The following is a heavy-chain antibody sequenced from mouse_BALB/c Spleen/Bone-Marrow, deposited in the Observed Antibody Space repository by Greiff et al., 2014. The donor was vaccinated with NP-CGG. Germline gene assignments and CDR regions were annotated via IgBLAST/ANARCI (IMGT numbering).Heavy chain of an antibody. CDR2: TWGDGTT. CDR1: GFSLTGFG. J-gene: IGHJ4*01. V-gene: IGHV2-6-7*01. Sequence: QVQLKESGPGLVAPSQSLSITCTVSGFSLTGFGINWIRQPPGKGLEWLGMTWGDGTTDYNSALKSRLSINKDNSKSQVFLKMNSLQAGDTARYYCAREKYGNYYAMDYWGQGTSVTVSS. CDR3: AREKYGNYYAMDY. D-gene: IGHD2-10*02.